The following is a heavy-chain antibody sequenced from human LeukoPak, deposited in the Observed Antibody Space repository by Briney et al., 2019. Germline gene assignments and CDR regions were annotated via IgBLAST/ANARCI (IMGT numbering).Heavy chain of an antibody. D-gene: IGHD3-3*01. Sequence: GGSLRLSGAASGFTFSSYWMSWVRQAPGKGLEWVANRKQDGSEKYYMDSVKGRFTISRDNAKNSLYLQMNSLRAEDTAVYYCASTYYDFWSGYSLLSRIIDYWGQGTLVTVSS. V-gene: IGHV3-7*01. CDR3: ASTYYDFWSGYSLLSRIIDY. CDR2: RKQDGSEK. J-gene: IGHJ4*02. CDR1: GFTFSSYW.